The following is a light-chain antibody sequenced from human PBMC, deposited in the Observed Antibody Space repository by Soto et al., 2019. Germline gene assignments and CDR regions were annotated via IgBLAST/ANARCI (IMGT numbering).Light chain of an antibody. Sequence: EIVLTQSPGTLSLSPGERATLSCSASQSVSSSYLAWYQQKPGQAPRLLIYGAFRRATGIPDRFSGSGSGTDFTLTISRLEPEDFAVYYCQKYASSPLYAFGQGTKLEIK. V-gene: IGKV3-20*01. CDR1: QSVSSSY. J-gene: IGKJ2*01. CDR3: QKYASSPLYA. CDR2: GAF.